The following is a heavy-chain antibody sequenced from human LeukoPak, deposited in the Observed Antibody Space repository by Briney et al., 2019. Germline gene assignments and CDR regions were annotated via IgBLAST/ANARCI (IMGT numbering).Heavy chain of an antibody. V-gene: IGHV1-69*13. CDR3: ASDEGGVGATCY. J-gene: IGHJ4*02. D-gene: IGHD1-26*01. Sequence: ASVNVSCKASGGTFSSYAISWVRQAPGQGLEWMGGIIPIFGTANYAQKFQGRVTITADESTSTAYMELSSLRSEGTAVYYCASDEGGVGATCYWGQGTLVTVSS. CDR1: GGTFSSYA. CDR2: IIPIFGTA.